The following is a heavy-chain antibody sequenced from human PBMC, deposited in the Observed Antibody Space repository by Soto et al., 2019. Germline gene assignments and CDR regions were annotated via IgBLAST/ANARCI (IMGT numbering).Heavy chain of an antibody. CDR3: ARRCRYSSGNWFDP. V-gene: IGHV3-11*03. CDR2: ISSSSSYT. CDR1: GFTFSDYY. J-gene: IGHJ5*02. Sequence: AGGSLRLSCAASGFTFSDYYMSWIRQAPGKGLEWVSYISSSSSYTNYADSVKGRFTISRDNAKNSLYLQMNSLRAEDTAVYYCARRCRYSSGNWFDPWGQGTLVTVSS. D-gene: IGHD6-19*01.